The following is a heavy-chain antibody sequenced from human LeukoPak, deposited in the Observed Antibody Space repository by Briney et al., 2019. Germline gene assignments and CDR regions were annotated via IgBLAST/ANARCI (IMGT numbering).Heavy chain of an antibody. Sequence: PSETLSLTCTVSGGSISSGGYYWSWIRQHPGKGLEWIGYIYYSGSTYYNPSLKSRVTISVDTSKNQFSLKLSSVTAADTAVYYCARWVYCSSTSCYTGLDYWGQGTLVTVSS. D-gene: IGHD2-2*02. CDR1: GGSISSGGYY. J-gene: IGHJ4*02. V-gene: IGHV4-31*03. CDR3: ARWVYCSSTSCYTGLDY. CDR2: IYYSGST.